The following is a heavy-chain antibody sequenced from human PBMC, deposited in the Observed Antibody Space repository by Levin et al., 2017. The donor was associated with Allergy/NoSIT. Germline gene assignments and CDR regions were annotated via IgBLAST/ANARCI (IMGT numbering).Heavy chain of an antibody. D-gene: IGHD6-13*01. V-gene: IGHV3-53*01. J-gene: IGHJ4*02. CDR3: ARWSGSSLDY. CDR2: IHRGGNT. Sequence: GASVKVSCAASGLTVSNNYMTWVRQAPGKGLEWVSVIHRGGNTYYADSVKGRFTISRDNSKNTLNLQMNSLSAEDTAVYYCARWSGSSLDYWGQGTLVTVSS. CDR1: GLTVSNNY.